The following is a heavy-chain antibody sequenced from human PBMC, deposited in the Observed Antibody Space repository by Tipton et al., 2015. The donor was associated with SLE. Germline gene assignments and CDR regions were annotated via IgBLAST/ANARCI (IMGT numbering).Heavy chain of an antibody. V-gene: IGHV4-59*01. CDR2: VYYSGST. J-gene: IGHJ4*02. D-gene: IGHD2-21*01. CDR1: GGSIGYNY. Sequence: TLSLTCSVSGGSIGYNYWNWIRQPPGKGLEWIGYVYYSGSTNYNPSLKSRVTISVDTSKNQFSLKVSSVTAADTAVYYCARLGVGCANCWYYFDLWGQGALVTVSS. CDR3: ARLGVGCANCWYYFDL.